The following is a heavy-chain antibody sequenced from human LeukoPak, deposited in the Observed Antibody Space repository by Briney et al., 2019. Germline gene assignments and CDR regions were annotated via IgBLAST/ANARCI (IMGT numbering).Heavy chain of an antibody. CDR2: ISDDGGHK. CDR1: GFTSNNYG. Sequence: AGGSLRLSCAASGFTSNNYGIHSVRQAPGKGLEWVAVISDDGGHKNYADSVKGRFTISRDNSNNTLYLQMNSLRVEDTGVYYCAKDRETTASGTFDYWGQGTLVTVSS. J-gene: IGHJ4*02. CDR3: AKDRETTASGTFDY. D-gene: IGHD6-13*01. V-gene: IGHV3-30*18.